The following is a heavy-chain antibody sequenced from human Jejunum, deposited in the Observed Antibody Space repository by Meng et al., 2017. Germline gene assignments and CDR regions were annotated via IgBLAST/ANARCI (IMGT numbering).Heavy chain of an antibody. CDR2: IYYSGST. J-gene: IGHJ4*02. Sequence: QVQRQEAGPGLGKPSQTRSRTGTVSGGSISSGDYYWSWIRQPPGKGLEWIGYIYYSGSTYYNPSLKSRVTISVDTSKNQFSLKLSSVTAADTAVYYCARTYADYPSYYFDYWGQGTLVTVPQ. V-gene: IGHV4-30-4*01. CDR1: GGSISSGDYY. CDR3: ARTYADYPSYYFDY. D-gene: IGHD4-17*01.